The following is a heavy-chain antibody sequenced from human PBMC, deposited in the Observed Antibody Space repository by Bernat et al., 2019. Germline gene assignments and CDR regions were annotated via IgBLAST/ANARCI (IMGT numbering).Heavy chain of an antibody. V-gene: IGHV3-33*01. CDR3: ASDIAESGKGKGSMDY. D-gene: IGHD6-13*01. J-gene: IGHJ4*02. CDR1: GFTFSSYG. CDR2: IWYDGSNK. Sequence: QVQLVESGGGVVQPGRSLRLSCAASGFTFSSYGMHWVRQAPGKGLERVAVIWYDGSNKYYVDSVKGRCTISRYNSKNTLYLQMNSLRAEDTAVYYCASDIAESGKGKGSMDYWGQGTLVTVSS.